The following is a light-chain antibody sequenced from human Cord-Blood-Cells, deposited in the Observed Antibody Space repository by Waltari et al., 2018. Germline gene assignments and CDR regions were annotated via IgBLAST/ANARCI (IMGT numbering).Light chain of an antibody. CDR1: QSVSSY. J-gene: IGKJ4*01. Sequence: EIALIQSPAPLSLSPGERATLSCRASQSVSSYLAWYQQKPGQDPRLLIYDASNRATGSPARFSGSGSGTDFTLTISSLEPEDFAVYYCQQRSNWLTFGGGTKVEIK. CDR2: DAS. CDR3: QQRSNWLT. V-gene: IGKV3-11*01.